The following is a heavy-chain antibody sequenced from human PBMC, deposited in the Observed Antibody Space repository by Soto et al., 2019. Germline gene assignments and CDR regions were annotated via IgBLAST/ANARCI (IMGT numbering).Heavy chain of an antibody. J-gene: IGHJ4*02. CDR3: ARDGVGAPGVALSKGAIDY. CDR2: IWYDGSNK. Sequence: QVQLVESGGGVVQPGRSLRLSCAASGFTFSSYGMHWVRQAPGKGLEWGAVIWYDGSNKYYADSVKGRFTISRDNSKNTLYLQMNSLRAEDTAVYYCARDGVGAPGVALSKGAIDYWGQGTLVTVSS. V-gene: IGHV3-33*01. CDR1: GFTFSSYG. D-gene: IGHD3-16*01.